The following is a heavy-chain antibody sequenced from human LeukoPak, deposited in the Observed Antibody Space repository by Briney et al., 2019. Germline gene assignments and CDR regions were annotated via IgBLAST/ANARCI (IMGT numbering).Heavy chain of an antibody. CDR2: TIPIFNAA. D-gene: IGHD3-22*01. CDR3: ARARTDYFDSSGSPFHY. V-gene: IGHV1-69*13. J-gene: IGHJ4*01. CDR1: GGTFSNYA. Sequence: SVKVSCKASGGTFSNYALSGVRQAPGQGLEWMGATIPIFNAANYAQKFKGRVSITADESTSTAYMELRSLTSEDTALYYCARARTDYFDSSGSPFHYWGQGTLVTVSS.